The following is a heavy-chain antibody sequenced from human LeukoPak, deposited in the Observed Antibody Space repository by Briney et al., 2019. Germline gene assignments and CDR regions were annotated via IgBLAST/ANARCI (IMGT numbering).Heavy chain of an antibody. CDR2: IYYSGST. CDR3: ARHKRLVVVTGAFDI. Sequence: SETLSLTCAAYGGSFSGYYWSWIRQPPGKGLEWIGYIYYSGSTNYNPSLKSRVTISVDTSKNQFSLKLSSVTAADTAVYYCARHKRLVVVTGAFDIWGQGTMVTVSS. J-gene: IGHJ3*02. CDR1: GGSFSGYY. D-gene: IGHD2-21*02. V-gene: IGHV4-59*08.